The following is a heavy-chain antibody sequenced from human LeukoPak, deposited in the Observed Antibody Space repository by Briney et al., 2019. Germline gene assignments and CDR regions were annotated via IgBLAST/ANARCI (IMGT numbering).Heavy chain of an antibody. CDR3: AREAAGARGMDV. V-gene: IGHV3-33*01. Sequence: GGSLRLSCAASGFTFSSYGMHWVRQAPGKGLEWVAVIWYDGSNKYYADSVKGRFTISRDNSKNTLYLQMNSLRAEDTAVYYCAREAAGARGMDVWGQGTTVTVSS. D-gene: IGHD6-25*01. CDR1: GFTFSSYG. CDR2: IWYDGSNK. J-gene: IGHJ6*02.